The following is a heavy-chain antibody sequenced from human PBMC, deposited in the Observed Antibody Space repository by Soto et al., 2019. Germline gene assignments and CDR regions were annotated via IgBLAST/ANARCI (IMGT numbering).Heavy chain of an antibody. CDR1: GFTFSSYG. CDR3: AKARSRILEWLRLPYNYYGMDV. D-gene: IGHD3-3*01. Sequence: QVQLVESGGAVDQPGRSLRLSCAASGFTFSSYGMHWVRQAPGKGLEWVAVISYDGSNKYYADSVQGRFTVSRDISTNALYLQSNSLRAAATAVYYSAKARSRILEWLRLPYNYYGMDVWGQGNTVTVSS. CDR2: ISYDGSNK. V-gene: IGHV3-30*18. J-gene: IGHJ6*02.